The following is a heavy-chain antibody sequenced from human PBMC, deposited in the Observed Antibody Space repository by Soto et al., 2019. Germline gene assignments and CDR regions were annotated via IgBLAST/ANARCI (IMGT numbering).Heavy chain of an antibody. D-gene: IGHD2-15*01. CDR2: IIPIFSTP. CDR3: ARVPYIVVVNSAPYGMDV. CDR1: GGPFSNSA. J-gene: IGHJ6*02. V-gene: IGHV1-69*13. Sequence: ASVKVSCKASGGPFSNSAISWVRQAPGQGLEWMGGIIPIFSTPNYAQKFQGRVTITADESTSPAYMELRNLRSEDTAVYYCARVPYIVVVNSAPYGMDVWGQGTTVTVSS.